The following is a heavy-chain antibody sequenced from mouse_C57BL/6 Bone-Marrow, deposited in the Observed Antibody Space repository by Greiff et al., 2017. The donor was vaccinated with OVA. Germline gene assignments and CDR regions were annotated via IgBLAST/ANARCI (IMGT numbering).Heavy chain of an antibody. J-gene: IGHJ4*01. CDR2: IDPETGGT. Sequence: QVQLQQSGAELVRPGASVTLSCKASGYTFTDYEMHWVKQTPVHGLEWIGAIDPETGGTAYNQKFKGKAILTADKSSSTAYMELRSLTSEDSAVYYCTRSLYDGYFLGYAMDYWGQGTSVTVSS. CDR3: TRSLYDGYFLGYAMDY. CDR1: GYTFTDYE. D-gene: IGHD2-3*01. V-gene: IGHV1-15*01.